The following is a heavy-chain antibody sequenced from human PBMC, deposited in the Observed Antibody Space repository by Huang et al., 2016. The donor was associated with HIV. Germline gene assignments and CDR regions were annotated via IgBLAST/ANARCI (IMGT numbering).Heavy chain of an antibody. J-gene: IGHJ6*02. D-gene: IGHD5-12*01. CDR1: GGTLSSYA. V-gene: IGHV1-69*01. CDR3: ARAEMATIRGPGYYYGMDV. Sequence: QVQLVQSGAEVKKPGSSVKFSCKASGGTLSSYAISWVRQAPGQGIEWLGGITPIFGTANYEQKFQGRVTITADESTSTAYMEVSSLRSEDTAVYYCARAEMATIRGPGYYYGMDVWGQGTTVTVSS. CDR2: ITPIFGTA.